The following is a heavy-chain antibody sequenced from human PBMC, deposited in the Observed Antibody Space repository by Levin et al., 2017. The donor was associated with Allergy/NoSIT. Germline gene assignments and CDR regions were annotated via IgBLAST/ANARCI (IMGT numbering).Heavy chain of an antibody. CDR1: GFTFSSYA. CDR2: ISGSGGST. Sequence: GGSLRLSCAASGFTFSSYAMSWVRQAPGKGLEWVSAISGSGGSTYYADSVKGRFTISRDNSKNTLYLQMNSLRAEDTAVYYCAKDVVVRYYYDSSGYYFDYWGQGTLVTVSS. D-gene: IGHD3-22*01. CDR3: AKDVVVRYYYDSSGYYFDY. J-gene: IGHJ4*02. V-gene: IGHV3-23*01.